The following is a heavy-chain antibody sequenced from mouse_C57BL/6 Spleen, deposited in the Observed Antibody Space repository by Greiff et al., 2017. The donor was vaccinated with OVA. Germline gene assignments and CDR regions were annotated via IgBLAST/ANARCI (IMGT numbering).Heavy chain of an antibody. CDR2: ISDGGSYT. J-gene: IGHJ1*03. CDR3: ARGGSYYYGSSFRLYFDV. CDR1: GFTFSSYA. Sequence: EVKLVESGGGLVKPGGSLKLSCAASGFTFSSYAMSWVRQTPEKRLEWVATISDGGSYTYYPDNVKGRFTISRDNAKNNLYLQRSHLKSEDTAMYYCARGGSYYYGSSFRLYFDVWGTGTTVTVSS. V-gene: IGHV5-4*03. D-gene: IGHD1-1*01.